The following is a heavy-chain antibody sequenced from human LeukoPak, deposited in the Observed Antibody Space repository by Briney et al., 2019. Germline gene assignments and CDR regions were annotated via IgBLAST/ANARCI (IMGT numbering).Heavy chain of an antibody. V-gene: IGHV4-59*08. CDR3: ARREDWYFDL. CDR2: IYYSGST. J-gene: IGHJ2*01. CDR1: GGSFGDSQY. Sequence: SETLSLTCTVSGGSFGDSQYWGWFRQAPGKGLEWIGYIYYSGSTNYNPSLKSRVTISVDTSKNQFSLKLSSVTAADTAVYYCARREDWYFDLWGRGTLVTVSS.